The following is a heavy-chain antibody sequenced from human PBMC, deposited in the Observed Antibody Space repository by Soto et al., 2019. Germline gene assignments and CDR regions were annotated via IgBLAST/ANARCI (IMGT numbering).Heavy chain of an antibody. D-gene: IGHD5-18*01. CDR1: GISFSDYF. CDR2: ISTSGNTI. J-gene: IGHJ4*02. CDR3: ATLGYSYGLGYFDY. V-gene: IGHV3-11*01. Sequence: QVQLVESGGGLVKPGGSPRLSCAASGISFSDYFMSWIRQAPGKGLEWVSYISTSGNTIYYADSVKGRFTISRDNAKNSLDLQMNSLRAEDTAVYYCATLGYSYGLGYFDYWGQGTLVIVSS.